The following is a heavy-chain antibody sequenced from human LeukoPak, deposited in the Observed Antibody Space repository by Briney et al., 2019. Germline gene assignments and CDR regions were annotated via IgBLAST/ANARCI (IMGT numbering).Heavy chain of an antibody. J-gene: IGHJ4*02. CDR2: ISGSGGST. Sequence: GRSLRLSCAASGFTFSSYAMSWVRQAPGKGLEWVSAISGSGGSTYYADSVKGRFTISRDNSKNTLYLQMNSLRAEDTAVYYCAKKASYSSSWYVFGLWGQGTLVTVSS. D-gene: IGHD6-13*01. CDR1: GFTFSSYA. V-gene: IGHV3-23*01. CDR3: AKKASYSSSWYVFGL.